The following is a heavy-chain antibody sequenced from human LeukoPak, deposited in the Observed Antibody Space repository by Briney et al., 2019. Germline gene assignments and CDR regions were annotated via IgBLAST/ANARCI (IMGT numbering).Heavy chain of an antibody. CDR2: INTDGGDT. J-gene: IGHJ4*02. V-gene: IGHV3-74*01. D-gene: IGHD1-26*01. CDR3: ARDEKIVGASGQDY. CDR1: GFTFGSYW. Sequence: PGGSLGLSCAASGFTFGSYWMHWVRQAPGKGLVWVSRINTDGGDTFYADSVKGRFTISRDNAKNTLFLQMNSLRAEDTAVYYCARDEKIVGASGQDYWGQGTLVTVSS.